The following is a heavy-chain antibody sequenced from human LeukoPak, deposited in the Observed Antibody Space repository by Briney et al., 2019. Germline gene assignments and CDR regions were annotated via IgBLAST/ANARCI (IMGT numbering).Heavy chain of an antibody. D-gene: IGHD3-22*01. CDR2: IYYSGST. Sequence: PSETLSLTCTVSGDSISGFYWSWIRQPPGKGLEWIGYIYYSGSTYYNPSLKSRVTISVDTSKNQFSLKLSSVTAADTAVYYCARDRRAYSSGYSYYYGMDVWGQGTTVTVSS. V-gene: IGHV4-59*01. CDR3: ARDRRAYSSGYSYYYGMDV. J-gene: IGHJ6*02. CDR1: GDSISGFY.